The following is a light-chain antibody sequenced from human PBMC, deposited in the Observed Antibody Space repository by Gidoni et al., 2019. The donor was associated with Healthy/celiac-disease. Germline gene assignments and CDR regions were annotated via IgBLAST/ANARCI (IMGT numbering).Light chain of an antibody. Sequence: DIKLTQSPSFLSPSVGDRVTITCRASQGISSYLAWYQQKPGKAPKLLIYAASTLQSGVPSRFRGSGSGTEFTLTISSLQPEDFATYYCQQLLTFGGGTKVEIK. CDR3: QQLLT. CDR1: QGISSY. CDR2: AAS. J-gene: IGKJ4*01. V-gene: IGKV1-9*01.